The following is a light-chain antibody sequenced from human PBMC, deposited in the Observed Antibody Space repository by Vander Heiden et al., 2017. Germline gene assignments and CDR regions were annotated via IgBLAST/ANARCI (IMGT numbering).Light chain of an antibody. V-gene: IGKV1-27*01. Sequence: DIQITQSPSSLSASVGDRVTITCRASKGISNDLAWYQQIPGVVPKLLPYAASTLQSGVQSPSSGSRSGTDFTLTISSRLPEEHPTYYCRMNNSAPLTFGQGTQVXIK. CDR3: RMNNSAPLT. CDR1: KGISND. CDR2: AAS. J-gene: IGKJ5*01.